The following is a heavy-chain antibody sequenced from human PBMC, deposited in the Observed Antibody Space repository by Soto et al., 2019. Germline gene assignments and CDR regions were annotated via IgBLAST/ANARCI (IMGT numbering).Heavy chain of an antibody. V-gene: IGHV3-23*01. CDR2: VSGSGVVT. D-gene: IGHD3-9*01. J-gene: IGHJ4*02. Sequence: EMHLLESGGGLVQPGGSLRLSCAASGFTFSSYTINWVRQSPGKGLEGVSGVSGSGVVTDYAASVKGRFTISRYNSNNTVLLQMESLRADCAAVYYCAKASLKDTGYVRFDSWGKGTLVTASS. CDR1: GFTFSSYT. CDR3: AKASLKDTGYVRFDS.